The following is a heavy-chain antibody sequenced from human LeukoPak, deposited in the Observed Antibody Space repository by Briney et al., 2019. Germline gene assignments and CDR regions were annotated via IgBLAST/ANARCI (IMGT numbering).Heavy chain of an antibody. J-gene: IGHJ6*02. V-gene: IGHV1-69*01. D-gene: IGHD4-11*01. CDR1: GGTFSSYA. CDR3: ARDYSNCVYYYYGMDV. CDR2: IIPIFGTA. Sequence: SVKVSCKASGGTFSSYAISWVRQAPGQGLEWMGGIIPIFGTANYAQKFQGRVTITADESTSTAYMELSSLRSEDTAVYYCARDYSNCVYYYYGMDVWGQGTTVTVSS.